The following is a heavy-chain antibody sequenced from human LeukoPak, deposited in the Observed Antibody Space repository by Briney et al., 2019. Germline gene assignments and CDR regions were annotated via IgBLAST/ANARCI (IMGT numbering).Heavy chain of an antibody. CDR3: ARAAPYYYDSSGYSAFDS. J-gene: IGHJ3*02. D-gene: IGHD3-22*01. CDR1: GFTFRSYS. CDR2: INSTSSTI. Sequence: GGSLRLSCAASGFTFRSYSMHWVRQAPGKGLEWVSYINSTSSTIYYADSVKGRFTISRDNAKNSLYLQMNSLRDEDTAVYYCARAAPYYYDSSGYSAFDSWGQGTMVIVSS. V-gene: IGHV3-48*02.